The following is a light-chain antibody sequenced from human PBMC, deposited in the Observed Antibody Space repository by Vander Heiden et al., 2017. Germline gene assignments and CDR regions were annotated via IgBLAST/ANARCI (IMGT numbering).Light chain of an antibody. J-gene: IGKJ2*01. V-gene: IGKV3-20*01. Sequence: VLTQSPGTLSFSPGETATLSCRASQSVTNNFLAWYQQKPGQAPRLLIYGAATRATGIPDRLSGSGSGTDFTLTISRLEPEDFAVYYCQQYGSSPYTFDQGTKLVIK. CDR3: QQYGSSPYT. CDR2: GAA. CDR1: QSVTNNF.